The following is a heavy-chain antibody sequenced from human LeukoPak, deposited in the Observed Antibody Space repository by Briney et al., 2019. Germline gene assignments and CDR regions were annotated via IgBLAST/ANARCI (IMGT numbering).Heavy chain of an antibody. CDR1: GGSISSHY. CDR3: ARGSHYYYNYMDV. CDR2: IYYSGST. Sequence: PSETLSLTCTVSGGSISSHYWSWIRQPPGKGLEWIGYIYYSGSTNYNPSLKSRVTISVDTSKNQFSLKLSSVTAADTAVYYCARGSHYYYNYMDVWGKGTTVTVSS. D-gene: IGHD2-15*01. J-gene: IGHJ6*03. V-gene: IGHV4-59*11.